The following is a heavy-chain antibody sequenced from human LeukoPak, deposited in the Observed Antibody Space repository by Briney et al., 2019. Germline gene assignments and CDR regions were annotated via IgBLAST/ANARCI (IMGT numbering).Heavy chain of an antibody. CDR2: IWYDGSNK. D-gene: IGHD3-16*01. CDR3: ARDRLGGYFDY. J-gene: IGHJ4*02. V-gene: IGHV3-33*01. CDR1: GCTFSSYG. Sequence: GRSLRLSCAASGCTFSSYGMHWVRQAPGKGLEWVAVIWYDGSNKYYADSVKGRFTISRDNSKNTLYLQMNSLRAEDTAVYYCARDRLGGYFDYWGQGTLVTVSS.